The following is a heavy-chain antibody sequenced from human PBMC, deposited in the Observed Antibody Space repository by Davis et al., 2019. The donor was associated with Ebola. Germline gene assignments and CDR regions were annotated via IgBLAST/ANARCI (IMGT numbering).Heavy chain of an antibody. D-gene: IGHD3-3*01. CDR2: IWYDGSNK. Sequence: GESLKISCAASGFTFSSYGMHWVRQAPGKGLEWVAVIWYDGSNKYYADSVKGRFTISRDNSKNTLYLQMNSLRSEDTAVYYCARETPYYDFWSGYYDYGMDVWGQGTTVTVSS. CDR1: GFTFSSYG. J-gene: IGHJ6*02. V-gene: IGHV3-33*01. CDR3: ARETPYYDFWSGYYDYGMDV.